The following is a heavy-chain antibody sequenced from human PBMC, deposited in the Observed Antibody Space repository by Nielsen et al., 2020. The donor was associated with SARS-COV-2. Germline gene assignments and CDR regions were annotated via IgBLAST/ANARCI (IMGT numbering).Heavy chain of an antibody. Sequence: GESLKISCAASGFIFSDYNMNWVRQAPGKGLEWVSFISSRSDYIYYADSMKGRFTISRDNAKHSLFLQMNRLRVEDTAVYYCARDGGRRTMFGVNHRVRKDAFDIWGQGTMVTVSS. D-gene: IGHD3-3*01. V-gene: IGHV3-21*01. CDR1: GFIFSDYN. CDR2: ISSRSDYI. J-gene: IGHJ3*02. CDR3: ARDGGRRTMFGVNHRVRKDAFDI.